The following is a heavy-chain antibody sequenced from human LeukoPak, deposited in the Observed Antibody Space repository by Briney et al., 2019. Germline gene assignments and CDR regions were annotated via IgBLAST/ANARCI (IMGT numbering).Heavy chain of an antibody. CDR3: ARLTGQWLAPFDY. D-gene: IGHD6-19*01. CDR2: INHSGST. Sequence: TXXXYGGSFSGYYWSWIRQPPGKGLEWIGEINHSGSTNYNPSLKSRVTISVDTSKNQFSLKLSSVTAADTAVYYCARLTGQWLAPFDYWGQGTLVTVSS. V-gene: IGHV4-34*01. J-gene: IGHJ4*02. CDR1: GGSFSGYY.